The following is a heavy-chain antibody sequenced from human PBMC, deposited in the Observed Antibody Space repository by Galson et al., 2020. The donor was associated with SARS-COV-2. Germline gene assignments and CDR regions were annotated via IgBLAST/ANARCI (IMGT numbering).Heavy chain of an antibody. CDR3: ARHPSLTTVTFDP. D-gene: IGHD4-17*01. V-gene: IGHV4-39*02. CDR2: IYYSGST. J-gene: IGHJ5*02. CDR1: GGSISSSNYY. Sequence: SETLSLTCTVSGGSISSSNYYWGWIRQPPGKGPEWIGSIYYSGSTYYNPSLKSRVTISFDTSNNHFSLKLTSVTATDTAVYYCARHPSLTTVTFDPWGRGTLVTVSS.